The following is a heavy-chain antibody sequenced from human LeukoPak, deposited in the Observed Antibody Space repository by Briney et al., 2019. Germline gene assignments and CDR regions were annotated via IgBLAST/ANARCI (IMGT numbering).Heavy chain of an antibody. CDR3: VRELYSGYGRFDY. V-gene: IGHV3-21*01. CDR2: ISSGSGYI. D-gene: IGHD5-12*01. J-gene: IGHJ4*02. Sequence: GGSLRLSCAASGFTFSSFTLHWVRQAPGKGLEWVSSISSGSGYIYYANSVKGRFTISRDNAKNSLYLQMNRLRAEDTAVYYCVRELYSGYGRFDYWGQGTLVTVSS. CDR1: GFTFSSFT.